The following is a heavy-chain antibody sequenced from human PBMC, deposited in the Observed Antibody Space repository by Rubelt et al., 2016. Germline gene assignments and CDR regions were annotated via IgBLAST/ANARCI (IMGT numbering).Heavy chain of an antibody. CDR1: GGAFSDYY. CDR3: ARVGFFCTNRLCYTRYWYFDL. D-gene: IGHD2-8*01. CDR2: INHSGST. V-gene: IGHV4-34*01. J-gene: IGHJ2*01. Sequence: QVQLQQWGAGLLKPSETLSLTCAVYGGAFSDYYRSWIRQPPGKGLEWIGEINHSGSTNYNPSLRSRVTISIDTSKNQFSLKLSSVTATDTAVYYCARVGFFCTNRLCYTRYWYFDLWGRGTLVTVSS.